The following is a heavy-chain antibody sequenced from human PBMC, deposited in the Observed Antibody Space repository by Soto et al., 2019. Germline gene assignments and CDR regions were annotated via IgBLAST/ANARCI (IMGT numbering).Heavy chain of an antibody. CDR3: ARVRWDQPWVFDY. CDR1: GGSFSGYY. D-gene: IGHD1-26*01. V-gene: IGHV4-34*01. CDR2: INHSGST. J-gene: IGHJ4*02. Sequence: QVQLQQRGAGVLKPSETLTLTCAVYGGSFSGYYWSWIRQPPGKGLEWSGEINHSGSTNHNPSLKSRVTISVDTSKNQFSLKLSSVTAADTAVYYCARVRWDQPWVFDYWGQGTLVTVSS.